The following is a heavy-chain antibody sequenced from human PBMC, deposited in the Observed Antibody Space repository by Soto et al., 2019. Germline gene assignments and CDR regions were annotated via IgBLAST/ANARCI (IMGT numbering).Heavy chain of an antibody. CDR1: GYSFTSYW. D-gene: IGHD1-20*01. J-gene: IGHJ3*02. CDR2: IYPGDSDT. CDR3: ARLSWADYGITAAFDI. V-gene: IGHV5-51*01. Sequence: PGESLKISCKGSGYSFTSYWIGWVRQMPGKGLEWMGIIYPGDSDTRYSPSFQGQVTISADKSISTAYLQWGSLKASDTAMYYCARLSWADYGITAAFDIWGQGTMVTVSS.